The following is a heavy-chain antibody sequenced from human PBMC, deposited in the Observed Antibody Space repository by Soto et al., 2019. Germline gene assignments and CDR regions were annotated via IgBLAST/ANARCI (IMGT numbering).Heavy chain of an antibody. D-gene: IGHD6-13*01. Sequence: GGSLKTSCQGSGYSFTSYWISWVRQMPGKGLEWMGRIDPSDSYTNYSPSFQGHVTISPDKSISTAYLQWSSLKASDTAMYYCASSGSRYSSSLYVLGRLYYYYGMDVWGQGATVTVSS. CDR2: IDPSDSYT. V-gene: IGHV5-10-1*01. CDR3: ASSGSRYSSSLYVLGRLYYYYGMDV. CDR1: GYSFTSYW. J-gene: IGHJ6*02.